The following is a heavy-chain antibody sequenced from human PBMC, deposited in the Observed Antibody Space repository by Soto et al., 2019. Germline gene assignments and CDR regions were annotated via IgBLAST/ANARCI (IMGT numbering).Heavy chain of an antibody. V-gene: IGHV3-23*01. Sequence: DVQLLESGGGLVQPGGSLRLSCAASRFTFSSYGMSWVRQAPGKGLEWVSAISGSGDTTYYADSVKGRFTISRDNSKNTLYLQMNSLRAEDSAVYYCAKPPITIFGVVTIPRWGQGTLVTVSS. CDR2: ISGSGDTT. CDR1: RFTFSSYG. CDR3: AKPPITIFGVVTIPR. D-gene: IGHD3-3*01. J-gene: IGHJ4*02.